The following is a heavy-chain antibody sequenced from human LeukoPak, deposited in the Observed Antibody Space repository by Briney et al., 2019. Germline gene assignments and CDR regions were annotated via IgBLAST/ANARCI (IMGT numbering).Heavy chain of an antibody. J-gene: IGHJ4*02. Sequence: GGSLRLSCAASGFTFSSYGMHWVRQAPGKGLEWVAFIRYDGSNKYYADSVKGRFTISRDNAKNSLYLQMNSLRAEDTAVYYCTRRAYYFDYWGQGTLVTVSS. CDR2: IRYDGSNK. CDR1: GFTFSSYG. CDR3: TRRAYYFDY. V-gene: IGHV3-30*02.